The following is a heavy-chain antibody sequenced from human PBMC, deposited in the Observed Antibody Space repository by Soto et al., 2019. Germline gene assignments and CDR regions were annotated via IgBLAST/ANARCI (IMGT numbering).Heavy chain of an antibody. CDR2: IGSAGSTI. J-gene: IGHJ4*02. Sequence: EVRLVESGGGLVQPGGSLRLSCAASGFTFSSYGMNWVRQAPGKGLEWVSFIGSAGSTIYYADSVKGRFTISRDNAKTSLYLQMNSLRAEDTAVYYCARAFRGAGADYWGQGTLVTVSS. CDR3: ARAFRGAGADY. D-gene: IGHD2-21*01. CDR1: GFTFSSYG. V-gene: IGHV3-48*01.